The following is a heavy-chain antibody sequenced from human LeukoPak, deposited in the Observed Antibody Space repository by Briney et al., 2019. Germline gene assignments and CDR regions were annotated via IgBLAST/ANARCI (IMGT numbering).Heavy chain of an antibody. D-gene: IGHD3-16*01. J-gene: IGHJ4*02. CDR1: GFTFSGFA. CDR3: AKDYAVGSIDY. CDR2: ISRSGEST. V-gene: IGHV3-23*01. Sequence: GGSVRLSGAASGFTFSGFAMSWIRQAPGKGLKWVSSISRSGESTFYADSVRGRFTISRDNSKNTVSLQMESLRAEDTALYYCAKDYAVGSIDYWGQGTLVTVSS.